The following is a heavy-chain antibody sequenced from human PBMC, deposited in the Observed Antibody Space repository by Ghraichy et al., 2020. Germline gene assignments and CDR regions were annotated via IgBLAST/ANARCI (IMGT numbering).Heavy chain of an antibody. CDR3: AREEGPTEGDVTSGAFDV. D-gene: IGHD3-16*01. CDR1: GFTFSSNYY. J-gene: IGHJ3*01. Sequence: GGSLRLSCVASGFTFSSNYYMTWVRQAPGKGLEWVANIKQDGSDKFYVDSVKGRFTISRDNAKNLLYLQMNSLRAEDTAVYYCAREEGPTEGDVTSGAFDVWGQGKMVTVSS. V-gene: IGHV3-7*03. CDR2: IKQDGSDK.